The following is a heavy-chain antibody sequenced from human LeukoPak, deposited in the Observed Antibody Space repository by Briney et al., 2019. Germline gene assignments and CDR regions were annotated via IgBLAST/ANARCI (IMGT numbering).Heavy chain of an antibody. J-gene: IGHJ6*02. CDR3: ARSGEGVGYYYYYGMDV. D-gene: IGHD3-10*01. CDR1: GYTFTSYD. V-gene: IGHV1-8*01. CDR2: MNPNSGNT. Sequence: ASVKVSCKASGYTFTSYDINWVRQATGQGLEWMGWMNPNSGNTGYAQKFQGRVTMTRNTSISTAYMELSSLRSEDTAVYYCARSGEGVGYYYYYGMDVWGQGTTVTVSS.